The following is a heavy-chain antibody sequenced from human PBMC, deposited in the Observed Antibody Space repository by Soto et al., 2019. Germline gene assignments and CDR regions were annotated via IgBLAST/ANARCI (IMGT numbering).Heavy chain of an antibody. Sequence: PSETLSLTCTVSGGSISSYYWSWIRQPPGKGLEWIGYIYYSGSTNYNPSLKSRVTISVDTSKNQFSLMLSDVTAAETGVYYCVGGGAYYYDSSGYPFDAFVIWGQGTMVTVSS. V-gene: IGHV4-59*01. CDR2: IYYSGST. CDR1: GGSISSYY. J-gene: IGHJ3*02. CDR3: VGGGAYYYDSSGYPFDAFVI. D-gene: IGHD3-22*01.